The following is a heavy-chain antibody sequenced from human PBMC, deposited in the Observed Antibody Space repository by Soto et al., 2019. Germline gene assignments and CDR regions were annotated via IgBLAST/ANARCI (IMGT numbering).Heavy chain of an antibody. CDR1: GFTFSSYG. Sequence: QVQLVESGGGVVQPGRSLRLSCAASGFTFSSYGMHWVRQAPGKGLEWVAVISYDGSNKYYADSVKGRFTISRDNSKNTLYLQMNSLRAEDTAVYYCAKAGTVLRFLEWAKTNYYMAVWGKGTTVTVSS. CDR2: ISYDGSNK. V-gene: IGHV3-30*18. D-gene: IGHD3-3*01. J-gene: IGHJ6*03. CDR3: AKAGTVLRFLEWAKTNYYMAV.